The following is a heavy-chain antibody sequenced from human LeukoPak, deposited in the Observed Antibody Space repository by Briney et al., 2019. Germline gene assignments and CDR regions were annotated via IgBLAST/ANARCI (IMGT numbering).Heavy chain of an antibody. J-gene: IGHJ5*02. V-gene: IGHV1-18*01. Sequence: GTSVKVSCKASGYTFTSYGIRWVRQAPGQGLEWMALISAYNGNTNYAQNFQGSFTMTRDKSISTPYMELNSLRSVDTAVYYCAREDFCSSGNCFYPWGQGTVVTVSS. CDR3: AREDFCSSGNCFYP. D-gene: IGHD6-13*01. CDR2: ISAYNGNT. CDR1: GYTFTSYG.